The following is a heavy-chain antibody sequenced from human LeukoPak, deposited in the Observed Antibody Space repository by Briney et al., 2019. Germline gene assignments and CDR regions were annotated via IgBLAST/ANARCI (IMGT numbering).Heavy chain of an antibody. CDR2: INPKSGGT. CDR1: GYTFTDYF. Sequence: ASVKVSCKASGYTFTDYFMYWVRQAPGQGLECMGRINPKSGGTNYARAFQGRVTMTRDTSINTAYMELSRLRSDDTAVYYCARDGSGASRYYGLDVWGQGTTVTVSS. J-gene: IGHJ6*02. CDR3: ARDGSGASRYYGLDV. D-gene: IGHD5-12*01. V-gene: IGHV1-2*06.